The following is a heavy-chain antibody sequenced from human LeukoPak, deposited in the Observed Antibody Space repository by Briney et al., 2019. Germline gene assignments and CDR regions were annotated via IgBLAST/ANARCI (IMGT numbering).Heavy chain of an antibody. CDR3: ARDPQYSSSWNFDY. J-gene: IGHJ4*02. V-gene: IGHV3-66*02. Sequence: GGSLRLSCAASGFTVSSNYMSWVRQAPGKGLEWVSVIYSGGSTYYADSVKGRFTISRDNSKNTLYLQMNSLRAEDPAVYYCARDPQYSSSWNFDYWGQGTLVTVSS. CDR1: GFTVSSNY. D-gene: IGHD6-13*01. CDR2: IYSGGST.